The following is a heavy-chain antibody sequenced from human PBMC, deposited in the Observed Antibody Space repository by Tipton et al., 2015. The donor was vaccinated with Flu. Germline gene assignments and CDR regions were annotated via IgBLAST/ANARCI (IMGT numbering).Heavy chain of an antibody. CDR2: IYYSGST. D-gene: IGHD1-14*01. CDR1: GGSFSGYY. Sequence: TLSLTCAVYGGSFSGYYWSWIRQPPGKGLEWIGYIYYSGSTNYNPSLKSRVTISVDTSKNQFSLKLSSVTAADTAVYYCARVRGFPEDAFDIWGQGTMVTVSS. CDR3: ARVRGFPEDAFDI. J-gene: IGHJ3*02. V-gene: IGHV4-59*01.